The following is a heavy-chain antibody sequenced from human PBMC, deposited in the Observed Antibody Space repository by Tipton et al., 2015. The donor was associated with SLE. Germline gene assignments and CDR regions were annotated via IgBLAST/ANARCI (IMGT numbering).Heavy chain of an antibody. Sequence: TLSLTCFVSGVSVRSTSYHWGWIRQPPGKGLEWIGNIYYDGTAYSTPSLESRVSISVDTSKNQVSLRLASVTAADTAVYYCATVRLQRDGWYPWDFWGQGTLVTV. V-gene: IGHV4-39*07. CDR1: GVSVRSTSYH. CDR3: ATVRLQRDGWYPWDF. D-gene: IGHD6-19*01. J-gene: IGHJ4*02. CDR2: IYYDGTA.